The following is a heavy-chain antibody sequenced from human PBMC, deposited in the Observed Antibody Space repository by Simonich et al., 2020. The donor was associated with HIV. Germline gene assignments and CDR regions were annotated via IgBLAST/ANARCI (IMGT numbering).Heavy chain of an antibody. D-gene: IGHD3-10*01. Sequence: EVQLVESGGGLVKPGGSLRLSCAASGFTFSSYSMNWVRQAPGKGLEWVSSISSSSSYIYYADSGKGRFTISRDNAKNSLYLQMNSLRAEDTAVYYCARDSGYYYGSGGLIDYWGQGTLVTVSS. CDR2: ISSSSSYI. CDR3: ARDSGYYYGSGGLIDY. V-gene: IGHV3-21*01. CDR1: GFTFSSYS. J-gene: IGHJ4*02.